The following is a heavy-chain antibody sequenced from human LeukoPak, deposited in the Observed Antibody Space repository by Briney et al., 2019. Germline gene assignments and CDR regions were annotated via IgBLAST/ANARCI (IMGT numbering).Heavy chain of an antibody. J-gene: IGHJ4*02. CDR2: ISGSGGST. CDR1: GFTFSSYG. CDR3: AKSSGSSNWYEFDY. D-gene: IGHD6-13*01. V-gene: IGHV3-23*01. Sequence: GGSLRLSCAASGFTFSSYGRSWVRQAPGKGLEWVSSISGSGGSTNYADSVKGRFTISRDNSKNTLYLQMNSLRAEDTAVYYCAKSSGSSNWYEFDYWGQGTLVTVSS.